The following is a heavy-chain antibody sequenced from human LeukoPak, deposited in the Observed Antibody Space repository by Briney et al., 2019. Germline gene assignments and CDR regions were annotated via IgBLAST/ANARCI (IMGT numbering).Heavy chain of an antibody. CDR3: TRDDNWGRENFDF. V-gene: IGHV3-49*03. Sequence: GGSLRLSCTTSGFNFGDYGLSWFRHAPGKGLEWVSLIRGKTYGGAAEYATSVKGRFTISRDDSKSIAYLQMNSLKTEDTAMYYCTRDDNWGRENFDFWGQGTLVTVSS. J-gene: IGHJ4*02. D-gene: IGHD7-27*01. CDR1: GFNFGDYG. CDR2: IRGKTYGGAA.